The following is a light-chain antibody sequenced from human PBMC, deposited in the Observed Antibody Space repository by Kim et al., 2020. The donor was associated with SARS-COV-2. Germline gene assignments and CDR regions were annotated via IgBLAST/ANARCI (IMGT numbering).Light chain of an antibody. Sequence: DIQMTQSPSTLSASVGDRVTITCRASESINSWLAWYQQKPGKGPKLLIYEATSLERGVPSRFSGSGSGTEFTLTISSLQPDDFATYYCQQYDSHSQTFGQGTKVDIK. J-gene: IGKJ1*01. V-gene: IGKV1-5*01. CDR1: ESINSW. CDR2: EAT. CDR3: QQYDSHSQT.